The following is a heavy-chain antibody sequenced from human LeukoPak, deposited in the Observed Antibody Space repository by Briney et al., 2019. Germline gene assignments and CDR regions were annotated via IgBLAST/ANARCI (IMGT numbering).Heavy chain of an antibody. CDR1: GGSVSNYY. CDR2: IYSTGST. D-gene: IGHD2-15*01. J-gene: IGHJ4*02. Sequence: SETLSLTCTVSGGSVSNYYWSWIRQPPGKGLEWIGNIYSTGSTSYNPSLMSRVTISVDTSKNQFSLNLSSVTAADTAVYYCARVEGSCRGAGCYPFSFDDWGQGNLVTVSS. V-gene: IGHV4-59*02. CDR3: ARVEGSCRGAGCYPFSFDD.